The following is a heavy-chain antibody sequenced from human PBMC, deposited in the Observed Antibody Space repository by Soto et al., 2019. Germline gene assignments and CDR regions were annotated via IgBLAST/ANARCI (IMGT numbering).Heavy chain of an antibody. J-gene: IGHJ4*02. CDR3: AITSRLTVNGPDY. V-gene: IGHV3-23*01. Sequence: PGGSLRLSCAASGFTFSNYAMSWVRQAPGKGLEWVSAISGNGGSTYYADSVKGRFTISRDNSKNTLYLQMNSLRAEDTAVYYCAITSRLTVNGPDYWGQGTMVTVSS. CDR1: GFTFSNYA. D-gene: IGHD2-8*01. CDR2: ISGNGGST.